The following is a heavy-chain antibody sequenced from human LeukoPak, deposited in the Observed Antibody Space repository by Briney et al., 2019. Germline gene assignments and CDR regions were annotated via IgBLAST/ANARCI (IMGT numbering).Heavy chain of an antibody. CDR2: INHSGST. CDR1: GGSFSGYY. Sequence: SETLSLTCAVYGGSFSGYYWSWIRQPPGKGLEWIGEINHSGSTNYNPSLKSRVTISVDTSKNQFSLTLSSVTAADTAVYYCARKYDFWSGYSKAFDYWGQGTLVTVSS. D-gene: IGHD3-3*01. J-gene: IGHJ4*02. V-gene: IGHV4-34*01. CDR3: ARKYDFWSGYSKAFDY.